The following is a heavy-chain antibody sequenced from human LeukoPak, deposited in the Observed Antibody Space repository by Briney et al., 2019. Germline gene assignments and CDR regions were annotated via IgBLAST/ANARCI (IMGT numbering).Heavy chain of an antibody. CDR1: GFTFSSYG. Sequence: PGGSLRLSCAASGFTFSSYGMHWVRQAPGKGLEWVAIIWYDGSNEYYADSVKGRFTISRDNSKNTPYLQMNSLRAEDTAVYYCARALWPYYFDYWGQGTLVTVSS. J-gene: IGHJ4*02. CDR2: IWYDGSNE. CDR3: ARALWPYYFDY. V-gene: IGHV3-33*01. D-gene: IGHD2-21*01.